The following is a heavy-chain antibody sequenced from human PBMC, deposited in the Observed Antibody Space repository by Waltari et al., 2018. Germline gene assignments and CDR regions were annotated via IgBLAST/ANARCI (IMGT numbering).Heavy chain of an antibody. Sequence: QVQLQESGPGLVKPSETLALTCTVSGGSITIYYWSWIRQPPGKGLEWIGSVYDPGNTIYNPSLESRVTLSADTSKNQVSLRLRSVTAADTAVYYCARGMSSVWYGPFDYWGQGTLVTVSS. CDR1: GGSITIYY. CDR2: VYDPGNT. V-gene: IGHV4-59*08. CDR3: ARGMSSVWYGPFDY. J-gene: IGHJ4*02. D-gene: IGHD6-19*01.